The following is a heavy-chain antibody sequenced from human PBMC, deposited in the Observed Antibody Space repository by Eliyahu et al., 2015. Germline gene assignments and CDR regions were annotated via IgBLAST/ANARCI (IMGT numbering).Heavy chain of an antibody. CDR3: ARACGGDCYLSDY. Sequence: EVQLVESGGGLVKPGGSLRLSCAVSGFTFSGYTMNWVRQAPGQGLEXVSSXSSGSSYXYYADSVKGRFTISRDNAKNSLSLQMNSLRAEDTAVYYCARACGGDCYLSDYWGQGALVTVSS. CDR2: XSSGSSYX. D-gene: IGHD2-21*02. V-gene: IGHV3-21*01. CDR1: GFTFSGYT. J-gene: IGHJ4*02.